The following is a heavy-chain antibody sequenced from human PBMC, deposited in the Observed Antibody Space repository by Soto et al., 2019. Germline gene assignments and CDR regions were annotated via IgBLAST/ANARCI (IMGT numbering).Heavy chain of an antibody. CDR1: GFTFSTYA. Sequence: GGSLRLSCAASGFTFSTYAMSWVRQAPGKGLEWVSSIGSVPDDWDSADSVWGRFIISRDNSKNIVSLQKESLSDEDTPIYYCAKDRVNHNGVWDTLDVWGQLTVVAV. D-gene: IGHD2-8*01. J-gene: IGHJ3*01. CDR3: AKDRVNHNGVWDTLDV. CDR2: IGSVPDDW. V-gene: IGHV3-23*01.